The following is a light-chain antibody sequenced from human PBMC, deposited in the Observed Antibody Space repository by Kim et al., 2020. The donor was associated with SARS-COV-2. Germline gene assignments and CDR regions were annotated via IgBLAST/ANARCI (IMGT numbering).Light chain of an antibody. V-gene: IGLV3-19*01. CDR1: SRRSYY. CDR3: NSRDSSGNPYV. Sequence: ALGQTVRITCQGDSRRSYYASWYQQKPGQAPVLVIYGKNNRPSGIPDRFSGSSSGNTASLTITGAQAEDEADYYCNSRDSSGNPYVFGTGTKVTVL. CDR2: GKN. J-gene: IGLJ1*01.